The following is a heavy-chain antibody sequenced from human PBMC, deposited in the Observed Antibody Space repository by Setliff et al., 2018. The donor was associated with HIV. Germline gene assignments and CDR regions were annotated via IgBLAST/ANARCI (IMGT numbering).Heavy chain of an antibody. V-gene: IGHV4-31*03. J-gene: IGHJ4*02. CDR2: IYYTGST. CDR3: ARGGRKDLADN. Sequence: SETLSLTCSVSGASITRGGDFWSWIRQHPGKGLEWLGYIYYTGSTYYNPSLRRRGSISIDPSKNHFSLTLGSVTAADTALFYRARGGRKDLADNWGQGTLVTVSS. CDR1: GASITRGGDF. D-gene: IGHD3-16*01.